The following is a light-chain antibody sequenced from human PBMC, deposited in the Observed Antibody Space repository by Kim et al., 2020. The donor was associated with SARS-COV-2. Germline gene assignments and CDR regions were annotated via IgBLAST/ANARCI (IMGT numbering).Light chain of an antibody. J-gene: IGLJ3*02. V-gene: IGLV1-44*01. CDR2: TDD. Sequence: QSVLTQPPSASGTPGQRVTISCSGSSSNIGSNTVNWYQQFPGTAPQLLIDTDDRRPSGVSDRVSCSTSGTSASLAISALRSEDEAAYYCATWDDSLDVWMFGGGTKVTVL. CDR3: ATWDDSLDVWM. CDR1: SSNIGSNT.